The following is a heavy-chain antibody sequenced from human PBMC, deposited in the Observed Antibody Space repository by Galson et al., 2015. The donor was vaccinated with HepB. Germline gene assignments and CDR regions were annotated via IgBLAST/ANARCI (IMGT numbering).Heavy chain of an antibody. J-gene: IGHJ3*02. CDR2: INPNSGGT. CDR3: AREPTDCSSTSCYEEDAFDI. CDR1: GYTFTGYY. D-gene: IGHD2-2*01. V-gene: IGHV1-2*02. Sequence: SVKASCKASGYTFTGYYMHWVRQAPGQGLEWMGWINPNSGGTNYAQKFQGRVTMTRDTSISTAYMELSRLRSDDTAVYYCAREPTDCSSTSCYEEDAFDIWGQGTMVTVSS.